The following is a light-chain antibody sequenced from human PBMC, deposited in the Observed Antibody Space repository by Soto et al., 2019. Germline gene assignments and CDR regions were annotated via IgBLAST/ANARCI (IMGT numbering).Light chain of an antibody. CDR3: QQYYTLPT. V-gene: IGKV1-39*01. CDR1: QSISIY. Sequence: IQMTQSPSSLSVSVGDRVTITCRASQSISIYVNWYQQKSGRAPKLLIYTPSSLQSGVPSRFSGSGSGTDFTLTISGLQPEDFATYYCQQYYTLPTFGQGTRLDIE. CDR2: TPS. J-gene: IGKJ5*01.